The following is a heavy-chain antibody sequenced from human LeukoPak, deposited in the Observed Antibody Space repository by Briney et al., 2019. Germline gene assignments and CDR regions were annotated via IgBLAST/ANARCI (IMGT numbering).Heavy chain of an antibody. D-gene: IGHD4-11*01. CDR3: ARQTTARYYFDY. V-gene: IGHV1-46*01. Sequence: GASVKVSCKASGYTFTSYYMHWVRQAPGQGLEWMGMINPSGGSTSYAQKFQGRVTMTRDTSTSTVYMELSSLRSEDTAVYYCARQTTARYYFDYWGQGTLVTVSS. CDR2: INPSGGST. CDR1: GYTFTSYY. J-gene: IGHJ4*02.